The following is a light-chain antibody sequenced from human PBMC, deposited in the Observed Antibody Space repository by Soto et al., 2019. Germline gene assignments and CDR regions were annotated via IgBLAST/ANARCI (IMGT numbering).Light chain of an antibody. Sequence: DLQMTQSPSSLSASVGDRVTITCRASQSISSNLNWYQQKPGKAPKLLIYAASNLQSGVPSRFSGSGSTLTISSLQPEDFATYYCQQSYSTPWTFGQGTKVEIK. CDR1: QSISSN. CDR2: AAS. J-gene: IGKJ1*01. V-gene: IGKV1-39*01. CDR3: QQSYSTPWT.